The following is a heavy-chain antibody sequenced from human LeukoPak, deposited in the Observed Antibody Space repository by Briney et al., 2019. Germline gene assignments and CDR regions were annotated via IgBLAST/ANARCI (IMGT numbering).Heavy chain of an antibody. D-gene: IGHD3-10*01. J-gene: IGHJ4*02. Sequence: GESLKISCKGSGYSFTSYWIGWVRQMPGKGLEWMGITYPGDSDSRYSPSFQGQVTISDDKSNSTAYLQWSSLKASDTGMYYCARLAYYYGSGSQGGFDYWGQGTLVTVSS. CDR1: GYSFTSYW. V-gene: IGHV5-51*01. CDR2: TYPGDSDS. CDR3: ARLAYYYGSGSQGGFDY.